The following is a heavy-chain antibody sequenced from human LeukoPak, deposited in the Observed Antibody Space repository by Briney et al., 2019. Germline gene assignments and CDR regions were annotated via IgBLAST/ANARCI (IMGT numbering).Heavy chain of an antibody. CDR3: ARTAQDCSDGPCYSGYFYYMDV. CDR2: IIGSGEST. CDR1: GFTFNKYA. Sequence: PGGSLRLSCAASGFTFNKYAMSWVSQAPGKGLEWVPAIIGSGESTYYADSVKGRFTISRDNSKNTLYLHMSSLRDEGTAVYYCARTAQDCSDGPCYSGYFYYMDVWGKGTTVTVSS. J-gene: IGHJ6*03. D-gene: IGHD2-15*01. V-gene: IGHV3-23*01.